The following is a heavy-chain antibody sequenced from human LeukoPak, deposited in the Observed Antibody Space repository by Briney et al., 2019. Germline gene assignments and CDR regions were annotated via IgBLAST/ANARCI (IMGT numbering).Heavy chain of an antibody. D-gene: IGHD5-24*01. Sequence: AGGSLRLSCAASGFTFSSYWMSWVRPAPGKGLEWVANIKQDRREQSYVNSVKGPYSISRDNAKSTLSLQMNSLRSEDTGVYYCAPLDGEMATIRSGYFDYWGQGTLVTVSS. V-gene: IGHV3-7*01. CDR2: IKQDRREQ. CDR1: GFTFSSYW. CDR3: APLDGEMATIRSGYFDY. J-gene: IGHJ4*02.